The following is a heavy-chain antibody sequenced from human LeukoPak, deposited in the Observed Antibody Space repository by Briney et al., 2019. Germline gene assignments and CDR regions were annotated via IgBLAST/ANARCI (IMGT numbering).Heavy chain of an antibody. J-gene: IGHJ4*02. D-gene: IGHD5-24*01. CDR2: ISSGTEII. CDR1: GFTFSSYW. CDR3: AREKMATVDY. Sequence: GGSLRLSCAASGFTFSSYWMHWVRQAPGKGLEWVSYISSGTEIIYYADSVKGRFTISRDNAKNSLYLQMNSLRDEDTAVYYCAREKMATVDYWGQGTLVTVSS. V-gene: IGHV3-48*02.